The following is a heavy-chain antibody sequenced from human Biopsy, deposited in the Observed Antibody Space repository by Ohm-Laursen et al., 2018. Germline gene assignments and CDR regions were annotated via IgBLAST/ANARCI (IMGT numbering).Heavy chain of an antibody. CDR1: GYTFTTYY. CDR2: INPGGNST. CDR3: VLASFDY. J-gene: IGHJ4*02. Sequence: GATVKISCKASGYTFTTYYIHWVRQAPGQGLERMGIINPGGNSTAYTQNFQGRVTMTWDTSTTTVYMELSSLRSEVTAVYYCVLASFDYWGQGTLVTVPS. V-gene: IGHV1-46*01.